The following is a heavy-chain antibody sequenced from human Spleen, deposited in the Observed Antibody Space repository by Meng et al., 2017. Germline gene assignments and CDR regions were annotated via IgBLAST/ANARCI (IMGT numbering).Heavy chain of an antibody. CDR1: GASVRSGNYY. D-gene: IGHD1-14*01. J-gene: IGHJ2*01. V-gene: IGHV4-61*01. CDR2: IYYSGST. CDR3: ARGSDGMNWYFDL. Sequence: SETLSLTCTVSGASVRSGNYYWSWIRQPPGKGLEWVAYIYYSGSTNKNPSLKSRVTISVDTSKNQFSLKLSSVTAADTAVNYCARGSDGMNWYFDLWGRGTRVTVSS.